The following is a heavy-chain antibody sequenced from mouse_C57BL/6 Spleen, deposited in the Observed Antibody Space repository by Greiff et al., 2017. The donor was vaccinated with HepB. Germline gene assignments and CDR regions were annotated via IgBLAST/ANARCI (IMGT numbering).Heavy chain of an antibody. J-gene: IGHJ2*01. V-gene: IGHV1-82*01. CDR2: IYPGDGDT. D-gene: IGHD3-2*02. CDR3: ARTYSGPFDY. Sequence: VQLQQSGPELVKPGASVKISCKASGYAFSSSWMNWVKQRPGKGLEWIGRIYPGDGDTNYNGKFKGKATLTADKSSSTAYMQLSILTSEDSTVYFCARTYSGPFDYWGQGTTLTVSS. CDR1: GYAFSSSW.